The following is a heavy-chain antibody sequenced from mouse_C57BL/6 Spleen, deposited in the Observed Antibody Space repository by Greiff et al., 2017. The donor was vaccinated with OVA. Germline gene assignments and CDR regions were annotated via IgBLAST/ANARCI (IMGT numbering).Heavy chain of an antibody. CDR2: IDPSDSYT. CDR3: ARSFTTVVAIDY. CDR1: GYTFTSYW. J-gene: IGHJ2*01. V-gene: IGHV1-50*01. Sequence: VQLQQSGAELVKPGASVKLSCKASGYTFTSYWMQWVKQRPGQGLEWIGEIDPSDSYTNYNQKFKGKATLTVDTSSSTAYMQLSSLTSEDSAVYYCARSFTTVVAIDYWGQGTTLTVSS. D-gene: IGHD1-1*01.